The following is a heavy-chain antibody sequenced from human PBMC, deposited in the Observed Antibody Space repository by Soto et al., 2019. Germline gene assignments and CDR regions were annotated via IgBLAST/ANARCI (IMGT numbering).Heavy chain of an antibody. J-gene: IGHJ5*02. Sequence: QVQLVQSGAEVKKPGASVKVSCKASGYTFTTHGISWVRQVPGQGLEWMGWVRGDNGHTNYAQNLQGRVTMTTDTSTNTAHRELRGLRSDDTAVYYGARDLWYGGSGMCYREWFEPWGQGTRVSVSS. CDR2: VRGDNGHT. V-gene: IGHV1-18*01. D-gene: IGHD2-15*01. CDR1: GYTFTTHG. CDR3: ARDLWYGGSGMCYREWFEP.